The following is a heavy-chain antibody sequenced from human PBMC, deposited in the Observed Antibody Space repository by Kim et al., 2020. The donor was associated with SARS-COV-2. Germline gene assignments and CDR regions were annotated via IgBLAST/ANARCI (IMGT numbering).Heavy chain of an antibody. J-gene: IGHJ3*02. CDR3: DGVTTSPRGTDAFDI. V-gene: IGHV4-39*01. Sequence: SETLSLTCTVSGGSISSSSYYWGWIRQPPGKGLEWIGSIYYSGSTYYNPSLKSRATISVDTSKNQFSLKLSSVTAADTAVYYCDGVTTSPRGTDAFDIWGQGTMVTVSS. D-gene: IGHD4-17*01. CDR1: GGSISSSSYY. CDR2: IYYSGST.